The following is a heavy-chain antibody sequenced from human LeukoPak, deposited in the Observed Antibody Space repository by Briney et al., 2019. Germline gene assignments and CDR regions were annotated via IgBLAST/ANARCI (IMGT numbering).Heavy chain of an antibody. V-gene: IGHV1-3*01. CDR1: GYTFTSYA. CDR2: INAGNGNT. D-gene: IGHD3-3*01. CDR3: ARDYGYDFWSGYLDY. Sequence: ASVKVSCKASGYTFTSYAMHWVRQAPGQRLEWMGWINAGNGNTKYSQKFQGRVTITRDTSASTAYMELSSLRSEDTAVHYCARDYGYDFWSGYLDYWGQGTLVTVSS. J-gene: IGHJ4*02.